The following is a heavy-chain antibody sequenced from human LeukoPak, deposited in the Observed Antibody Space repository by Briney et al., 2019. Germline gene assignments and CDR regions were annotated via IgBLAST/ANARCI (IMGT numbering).Heavy chain of an antibody. CDR3: ARRNAMDV. CDR1: GFTFSNYW. J-gene: IGHJ6*02. V-gene: IGHV3-7*03. Sequence: GGSLRLSCAASGFTFSNYWMTWVRQAPGKGLEWVANINRAGSERYYVDSVKRRFTISRDDAKSSLYLQMNSLRAEDTAVYYCARRNAMDVWGQGTTVIVFS. CDR2: INRAGSER.